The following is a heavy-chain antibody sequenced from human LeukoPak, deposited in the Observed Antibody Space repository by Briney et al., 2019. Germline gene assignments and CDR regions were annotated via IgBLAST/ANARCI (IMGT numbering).Heavy chain of an antibody. CDR3: AKDRRGSGWHYGMDV. CDR2: ISGSGGST. J-gene: IGHJ6*02. CDR1: GFTFSSYA. V-gene: IGHV3-23*01. D-gene: IGHD6-19*01. Sequence: GGSLRLSCAASGFTFSSYAMSWVRQAPGKGLEWVSAISGSGGSTYYADSVKGRFTISRDNSKNTLYLQMNSLRAEDTAVYYCAKDRRGSGWHYGMDVWGQGTTVTVSS.